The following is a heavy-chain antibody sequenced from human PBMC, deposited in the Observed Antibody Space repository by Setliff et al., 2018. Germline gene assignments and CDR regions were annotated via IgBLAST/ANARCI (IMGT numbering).Heavy chain of an antibody. V-gene: IGHV4-34*01. D-gene: IGHD6-6*01. J-gene: IGHJ4*02. CDR1: GGTFTYYY. Sequence: SETLSLTCAASGGTFTYYYWTWIRQSPAKGLEWIGEITHTGTTGSTKYNPSLKSRVTMSIDTSKDQCSLKLISMTAADTAVYYCARGRNIAARLLDSWGQGTLVTVSS. CDR2: ITHTGTTGST. CDR3: ARGRNIAARLLDS.